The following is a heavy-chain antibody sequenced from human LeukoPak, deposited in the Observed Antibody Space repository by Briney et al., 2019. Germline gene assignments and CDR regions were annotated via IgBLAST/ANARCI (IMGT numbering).Heavy chain of an antibody. CDR2: INPNSGGT. D-gene: IGHD4-17*01. CDR1: GYTFTGYY. CDR3: ARVGDYTQYYYYYGMDV. Sequence: ASVKVTCKASGYTFTGYYMHWVRQAPGQGLEWMGWINPNSGGTNYAQKFQGRVTMTRDTSISTAYMELSRLRSDDTAVCYCARVGDYTQYYYYYGMDVWGQGTTVTVSS. V-gene: IGHV1-2*02. J-gene: IGHJ6*02.